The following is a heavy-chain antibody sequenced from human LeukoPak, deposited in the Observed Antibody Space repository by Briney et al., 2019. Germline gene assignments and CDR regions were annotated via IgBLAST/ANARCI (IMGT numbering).Heavy chain of an antibody. D-gene: IGHD1-26*01. CDR2: IIPIFGTA. J-gene: IGHJ4*02. V-gene: IGHV1-69*05. Sequence: ASVKVSCKASGGTFSSYAISWVRQAPGQGLEWMGGIIPIFGTANYAQKFQGRVTITTDESTSTAYMELSSLRSEDTAVYYCARQGLIVGASFDYWGQGTLVTVSS. CDR1: GGTFSSYA. CDR3: ARQGLIVGASFDY.